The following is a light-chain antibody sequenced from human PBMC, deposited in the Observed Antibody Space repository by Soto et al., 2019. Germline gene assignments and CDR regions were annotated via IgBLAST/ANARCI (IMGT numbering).Light chain of an antibody. CDR2: EVN. J-gene: IGLJ3*02. V-gene: IGLV2-14*01. CDR1: SSDVGGYKF. CDR3: LSYASANTWV. Sequence: QSALTQPASVSASPGQSITIYCTGTSSDVGGYKFVSWYQHHPGKAPKLMIYEVNNRPSGVSNRFSGSKSGNTASLTISGLQPEAEADYYFLSYASANTWVFGGGTKLTVL.